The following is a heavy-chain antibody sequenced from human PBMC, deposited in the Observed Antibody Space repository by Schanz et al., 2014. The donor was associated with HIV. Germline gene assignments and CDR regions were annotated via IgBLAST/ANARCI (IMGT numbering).Heavy chain of an antibody. CDR1: DYLFSRYG. CDR3: ARGGYYRGVGDYYVTTFDY. V-gene: IGHV1-18*01. J-gene: IGHJ3*01. CDR2: INTSTGNV. Sequence: QVQLVQSGAEVKRPGASVKVSCKASDYLFSRYGISWVRQAPGQGLEWMGWINTSTGNVDYSQNFQARVTMTRDTSIRTAYMELSSLRSDDTAVYYCARGGYYRGVGDYYVTTFDYWGRGTKVTVSS. D-gene: IGHD2-21*01.